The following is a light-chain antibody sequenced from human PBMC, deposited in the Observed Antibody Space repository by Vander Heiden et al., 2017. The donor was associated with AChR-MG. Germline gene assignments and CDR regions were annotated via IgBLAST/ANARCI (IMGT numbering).Light chain of an antibody. CDR3: QSYDSSLSGYV. Sequence: QSVLTQPPSVSGAPGQRVTIPCTGSSSNIGAGYDVHWYQQLPGTAPKLLIYGNSNRPSGVPDRFSGSKSGTSASLAFTGLQAEDEADYYCQSYDSSLSGYVFGTGTKVTVL. V-gene: IGLV1-40*01. CDR1: SSNIGAGYD. CDR2: GNS. J-gene: IGLJ1*01.